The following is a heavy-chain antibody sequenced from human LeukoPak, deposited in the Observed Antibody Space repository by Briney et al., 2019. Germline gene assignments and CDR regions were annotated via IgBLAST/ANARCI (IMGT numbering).Heavy chain of an antibody. J-gene: IGHJ4*02. CDR3: ARYLVGANYYFDY. V-gene: IGHV4-59*01. CDR2: IYYSGST. D-gene: IGHD1-26*01. Sequence: SETLSPTCTVSGGSISSYYWSWIRQPPGKGLEWIGYIYYSGSTNYNPSLKSRVTISVDTSKNQFSLKLSSVTAADTAVYYCARYLVGANYYFDYWGQGTLVTVSS. CDR1: GGSISSYY.